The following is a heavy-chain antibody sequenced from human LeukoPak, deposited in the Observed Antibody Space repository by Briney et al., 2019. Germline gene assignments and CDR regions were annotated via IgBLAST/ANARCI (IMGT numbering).Heavy chain of an antibody. D-gene: IGHD2-15*01. CDR2: TYTGGNS. J-gene: IGHJ4*02. Sequence: GGSLRLSCAASGFTVSSIHMVWVRQAPGKGLEWVSVTYTGGNSYYADSVKGRFTISRDNSKNTLYLQMNSLRAEDTAVYYCARGPHIYCSGGSCYPGSGGTLDYWGQGTLVTVSS. V-gene: IGHV3-53*01. CDR1: GFTVSSIH. CDR3: ARGPHIYCSGGSCYPGSGGTLDY.